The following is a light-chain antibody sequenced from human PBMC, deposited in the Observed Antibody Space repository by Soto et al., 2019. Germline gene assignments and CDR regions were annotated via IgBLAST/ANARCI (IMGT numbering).Light chain of an antibody. V-gene: IGLV2-23*01. CDR2: EDS. Sequence: QSVLAQPASVSGSPGQSITISCTGTTSDVGSYSLLSWYQQHPGKAPKLMIYEDSKRPSGVSNRFSGSKSGNTASLTISGLQAEDEADYYCYSYAGSSIYVFGTGTKSPS. J-gene: IGLJ1*01. CDR3: YSYAGSSIYV. CDR1: TSDVGSYSL.